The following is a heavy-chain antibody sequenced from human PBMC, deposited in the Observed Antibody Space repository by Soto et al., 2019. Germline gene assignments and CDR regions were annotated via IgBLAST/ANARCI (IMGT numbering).Heavy chain of an antibody. J-gene: IGHJ3*01. V-gene: IGHV3-23*01. CDR2: ISGSAADT. CDR1: GFTFSSYA. CDR3: AKPFGTSYRGGGFDV. Sequence: PGGSLRLSCAASGFTFSSYAINWVRQAPGKGLEWVSAISGSAADTFYAESVKGRFTISRDNSENAIYLQMNSLRAEDTAVYYCAKPFGTSYRGGGFDVWGQGTMVTVSS. D-gene: IGHD6-13*01.